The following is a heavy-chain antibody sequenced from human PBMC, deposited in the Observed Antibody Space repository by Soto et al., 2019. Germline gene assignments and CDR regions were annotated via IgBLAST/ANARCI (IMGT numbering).Heavy chain of an antibody. Sequence: ASVKVSCKTSGYTFTGYYMHWVRQAPGQGLEWMGWINPNSGGTNYAQRFQGRVTTTRDTSISTAYMELSRLRSDDTAVYYCAKDGGAYYFDYWGQGTLVTVSS. CDR2: INPNSGGT. CDR3: AKDGGAYYFDY. CDR1: GYTFTGYY. J-gene: IGHJ4*02. V-gene: IGHV1-2*02. D-gene: IGHD2-15*01.